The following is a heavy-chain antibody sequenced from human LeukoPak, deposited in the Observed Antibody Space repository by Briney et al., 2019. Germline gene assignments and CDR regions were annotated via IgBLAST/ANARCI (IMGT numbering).Heavy chain of an antibody. V-gene: IGHV1-18*04. CDR2: ISAYDGNT. CDR3: ARDQGYSGYEAEVDY. CDR1: GYTFTSYG. D-gene: IGHD5-12*01. J-gene: IGHJ4*02. Sequence: ASVTVSCKASGYTFTSYGISWVRQAPGQGLEWMGWISAYDGNTNYAQKLQGRVTMTTDTSTSTAYMELRSLRSDDTAVYYCARDQGYSGYEAEVDYWGQGTLVTVSS.